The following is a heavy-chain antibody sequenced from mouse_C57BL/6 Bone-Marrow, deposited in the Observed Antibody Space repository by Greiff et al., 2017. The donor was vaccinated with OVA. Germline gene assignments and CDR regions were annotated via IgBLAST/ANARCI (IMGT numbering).Heavy chain of an antibody. CDR3: ARRWSSNSYAMDY. CDR1: GYTFTSYW. V-gene: IGHV1-55*01. CDR2: IYPGSGST. Sequence: QVQLQQPGAELVKPGASVKMSCKASGYTFTSYWITWVKQRPGQGLEWIGDIYPGSGSTNYNEKFKSKATLTVDTSSSTAYMQLSSLTSEDSAVYYCARRWSSNSYAMDYRGQGTSVTVSS. J-gene: IGHJ4*01. D-gene: IGHD2-5*01.